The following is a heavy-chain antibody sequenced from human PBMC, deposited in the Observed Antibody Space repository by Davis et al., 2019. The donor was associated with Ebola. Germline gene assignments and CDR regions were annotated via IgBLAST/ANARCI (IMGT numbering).Heavy chain of an antibody. V-gene: IGHV3-33*01. D-gene: IGHD1-26*01. Sequence: SLKISCAAPGFTFSSYGMHWVRQAPGKGLEWVAVIWYDGSNKYYADSVKGRFTISRDNSKNTLYLQMNSLRAEDTAVYYCARGTMGATTSYWGQGTLVTVSS. CDR2: IWYDGSNK. J-gene: IGHJ4*02. CDR3: ARGTMGATTSY. CDR1: GFTFSSYG.